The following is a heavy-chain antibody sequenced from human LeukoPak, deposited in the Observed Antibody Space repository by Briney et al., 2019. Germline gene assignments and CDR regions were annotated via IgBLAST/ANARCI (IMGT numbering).Heavy chain of an antibody. CDR2: ITSSGNGT. V-gene: IGHV3-23*01. Sequence: GGSLRLSCAASGFTFSIYAMSWVRQAPGKGLQWVSSITSSGNGTYYADSVKGRFTISRDNSENMLYLQMNSLRVEDTAVYFCAKDRPNYYGSNGHYYRRDGDYWGQGTLVTVSS. D-gene: IGHD3-22*01. CDR3: AKDRPNYYGSNGHYYRRDGDY. J-gene: IGHJ4*02. CDR1: GFTFSIYA.